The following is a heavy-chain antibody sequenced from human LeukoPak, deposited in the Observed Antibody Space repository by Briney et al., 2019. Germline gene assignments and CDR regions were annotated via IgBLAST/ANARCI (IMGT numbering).Heavy chain of an antibody. J-gene: IGHJ3*02. D-gene: IGHD1-14*01. CDR2: IWYDGSEK. Sequence: GKSLRLSCAASGFTFSSFGMHWVRQAPGKGLEWVAVIWYDGSEKFYADSVKGRFTISRDNSKNTLYLQMNSLRVEDTVAYYCARGGNAFDIWGQGTVVTVSS. V-gene: IGHV3-33*01. CDR1: GFTFSSFG. CDR3: ARGGNAFDI.